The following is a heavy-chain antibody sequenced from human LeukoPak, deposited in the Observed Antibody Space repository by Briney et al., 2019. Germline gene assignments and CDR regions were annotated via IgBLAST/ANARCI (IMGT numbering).Heavy chain of an antibody. V-gene: IGHV4-38-2*01. CDR3: ASEHRGYCSSTSCYTGVDY. D-gene: IGHD2-2*02. Sequence: SETLSLTCAVSGYPISSGYYWGWIRQPPGKGLEWIGSIYHSGSTYYNPSLKSRVTISVDTSKNQFSLKLSSVTAADTAVYYCASEHRGYCSSTSCYTGVDYWGQGTLVTVSS. CDR2: IYHSGST. CDR1: GYPISSGYY. J-gene: IGHJ4*02.